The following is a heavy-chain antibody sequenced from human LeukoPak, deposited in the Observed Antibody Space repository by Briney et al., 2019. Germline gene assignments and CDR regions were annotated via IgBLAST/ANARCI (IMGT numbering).Heavy chain of an antibody. V-gene: IGHV4-39*07. Sequence: PSETLSLTCTVSGGSISSYYWGWIRQPPGKGLEWIGSIYYSGSTYYNPSLKSRVTISVDTSKNQFSLKLSSVTAADTAVYYCARDWGGATYYDFWSGPDAFDIWGQGTMVTVSS. J-gene: IGHJ3*02. CDR3: ARDWGGATYYDFWSGPDAFDI. CDR2: IYYSGST. CDR1: GGSISSYY. D-gene: IGHD3-3*01.